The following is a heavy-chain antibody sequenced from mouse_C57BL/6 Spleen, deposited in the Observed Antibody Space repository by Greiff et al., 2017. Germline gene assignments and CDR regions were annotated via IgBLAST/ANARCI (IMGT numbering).Heavy chain of an antibody. J-gene: IGHJ2*01. D-gene: IGHD1-1*01. CDR1: GYTFTEYT. V-gene: IGHV1-62-2*01. Sequence: QVQLQQSGAGLVKPGASVKLSCKASGYTFTEYTIHWVKQRSGQGLEWIGWFYPGSGSIKYNEKFKDKATLTADKSSSTVYMELSRLTSEDSAVYFCARHEEGYYGSSQYYFDYWGQGTTLTVSS. CDR2: FYPGSGSI. CDR3: ARHEEGYYGSSQYYFDY.